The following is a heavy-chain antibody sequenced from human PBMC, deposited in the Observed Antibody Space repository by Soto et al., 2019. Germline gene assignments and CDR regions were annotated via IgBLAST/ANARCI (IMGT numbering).Heavy chain of an antibody. CDR2: IYPGDSDT. D-gene: IGHD3-16*01. V-gene: IGHV5-51*01. CDR3: ARRIMITFGGVQDDGFDI. J-gene: IGHJ3*02. Sequence: GESPKVSCQVSGYSIISYWIRCIRQIHGKGLEWMGIIYPGDSDTRYSPSFQGQVTISADKSISTAYLQWSSLKASDTAMYYCARRIMITFGGVQDDGFDIWGQGTMVTVSS. CDR1: GYSIISYW.